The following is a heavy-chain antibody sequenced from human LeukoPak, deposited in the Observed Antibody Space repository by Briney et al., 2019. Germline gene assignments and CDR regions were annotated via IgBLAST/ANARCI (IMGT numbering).Heavy chain of an antibody. D-gene: IGHD3-16*02. CDR1: GYTFTSHY. CDR3: ARDNSVGDIAWWFDP. J-gene: IGHJ5*02. Sequence: ASVKVSCKASGYTFTSHYMHWVRQAPGQGLEWMGLINPSGSSTLCAQKCQGRVTMTRDMSTTTDYMELSSLRSEDTAVYYCARDNSVGDIAWWFDPWGQGTLVTVSS. CDR2: INPSGSST. V-gene: IGHV1-46*01.